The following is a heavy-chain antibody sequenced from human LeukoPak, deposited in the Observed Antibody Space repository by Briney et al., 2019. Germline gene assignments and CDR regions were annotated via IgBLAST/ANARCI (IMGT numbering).Heavy chain of an antibody. D-gene: IGHD3-22*01. Sequence: GGSLRLSCAASGFTFSSYAMSWVRQAPGKGLEWVSAIRGSGGSTYYADSMKGRFTISRDNLKNTLYLQMNSLRAEDTAVYYCAGGTMVVEGDIWGQGTMVSV. CDR3: AGGTMVVEGDI. CDR1: GFTFSSYA. J-gene: IGHJ3*02. CDR2: IRGSGGST. V-gene: IGHV3-23*01.